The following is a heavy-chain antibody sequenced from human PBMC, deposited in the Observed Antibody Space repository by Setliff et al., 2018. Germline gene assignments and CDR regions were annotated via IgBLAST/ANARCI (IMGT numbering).Heavy chain of an antibody. CDR1: GYTFTSYG. D-gene: IGHD3-9*01. J-gene: IGHJ3*02. CDR3: ASTDHYDMASVSAFDI. V-gene: IGHV1-18*01. Sequence: ASVKVSCKASGYTFTSYGISWVLQAPGQGLEWMGRISAYNGNTNYAQKLQGRVTMTTDTSTSTAYMELRSLRSDDTAVYYCASTDHYDMASVSAFDIWGQGTMVTVSS. CDR2: ISAYNGNT.